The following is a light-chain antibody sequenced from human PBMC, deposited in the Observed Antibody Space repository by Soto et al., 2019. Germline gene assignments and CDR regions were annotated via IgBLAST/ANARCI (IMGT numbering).Light chain of an antibody. V-gene: IGKV3-15*01. Sequence: DIVLTQSPATLPLSPGERATLSCRASQSVSNNLAWYQKKPGQPPRLLNYGASTEATNIPTRFSGTGSGTDFILTISSLRSEDFAVYYCQQYNSWPWTFGQGTKVEIK. J-gene: IGKJ1*01. CDR3: QQYNSWPWT. CDR2: GAS. CDR1: QSVSNN.